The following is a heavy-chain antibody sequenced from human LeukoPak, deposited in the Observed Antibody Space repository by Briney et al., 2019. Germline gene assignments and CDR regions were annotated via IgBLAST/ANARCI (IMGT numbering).Heavy chain of an antibody. J-gene: IGHJ6*04. D-gene: IGHD3-10*01. CDR1: GGSISSYY. CDR3: ARGSLYGSGIVDV. Sequence: PSETLSLTCTVSGGSISSYYWSWIRQPPGKGLEWIGYINYSGSTNYNPSLKSRVTISVDTSKNQFSLNLISVTAADTAVYYCARGSLYGSGIVDVWGKGTTVTVSS. CDR2: INYSGST. V-gene: IGHV4-59*01.